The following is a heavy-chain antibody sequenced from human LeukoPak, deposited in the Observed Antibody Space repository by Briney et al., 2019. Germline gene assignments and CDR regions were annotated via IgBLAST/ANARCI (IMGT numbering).Heavy chain of an antibody. J-gene: IGHJ4*02. V-gene: IGHV3-30*02. CDR2: IRPDGSNK. D-gene: IGHD4-17*01. CDR1: GFTFNIYA. CDR3: AKDRHGDYIWDY. Sequence: GGSLRLSCAASGFTFNIYAMHWVRQAPGKGLEWVTFIRPDGSNKNYADSVKGRFTISRGNSKNTLYLQMNSLRAEDTAVYYCAKDRHGDYIWDYWGQGTLVTVSS.